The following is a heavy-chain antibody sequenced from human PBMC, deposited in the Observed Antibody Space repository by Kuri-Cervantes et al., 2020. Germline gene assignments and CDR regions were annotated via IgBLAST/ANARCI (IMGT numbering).Heavy chain of an antibody. J-gene: IGHJ4*02. Sequence: GESLKISCAASGFTFSSYWMSWVRQAPGKGLEWVANIKQDGSEKYYVDSVKGRFTISRDNSKNTLHLQMNSLRVEDTAVYYCAIDRGGCSGGSCSSDYFDDWGQGTLVTVSS. CDR2: IKQDGSEK. V-gene: IGHV3-7*01. D-gene: IGHD2-15*01. CDR3: AIDRGGCSGGSCSSDYFDD. CDR1: GFTFSSYW.